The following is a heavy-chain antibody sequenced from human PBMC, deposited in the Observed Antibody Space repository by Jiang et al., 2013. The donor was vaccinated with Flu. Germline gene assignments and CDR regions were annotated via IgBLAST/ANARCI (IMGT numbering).Heavy chain of an antibody. Sequence: RLSCTASGFTFSNAWMSWVHQAPGKGLEWVGRIKSKTDGGTTDYAAPVKGRFTISRDDSKNTLYLQMNSLKTEDTAVYYCTTDYLVVGGVWGKGTTVTVSS. D-gene: IGHD2-15*01. CDR2: IKSKTDGGTT. CDR3: TTDYLVVGGV. V-gene: IGHV3-15*01. CDR1: GFTFSNAW. J-gene: IGHJ6*04.